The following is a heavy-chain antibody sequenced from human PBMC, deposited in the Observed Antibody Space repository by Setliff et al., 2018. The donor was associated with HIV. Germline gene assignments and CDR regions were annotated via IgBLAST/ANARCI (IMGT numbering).Heavy chain of an antibody. D-gene: IGHD3-10*01. CDR3: ARRGTHGAFDI. CDR2: IYYSGYT. CDR1: GGSISSDCCY. J-gene: IGHJ3*02. Sequence: SETLSLTCSVSGGSISSDCCYRGWIRQPPGKGLEWIASIYYSGYTYSNPSLKSRVTISVDTSKNQFSLKLNSVTAADTAVYYCARRGTHGAFDIWGQGTMVTVSS. V-gene: IGHV4-39*01.